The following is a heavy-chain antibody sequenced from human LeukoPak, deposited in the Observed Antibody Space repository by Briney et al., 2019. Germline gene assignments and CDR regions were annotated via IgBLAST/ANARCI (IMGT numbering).Heavy chain of an antibody. J-gene: IGHJ4*02. D-gene: IGHD3-10*01. CDR1: GGSFSGYY. V-gene: IGHV4-34*01. Sequence: PSETLSLTCAVYGGSFSGYYWSWIRQPPGKGLEWIGEMNHSGSTNYNPSLKSRVTISVDTSKNQCSLKRSSVTAADRAVYYCARGAHTRSTMVRGVIDYWGQGTLVTVSS. CDR2: MNHSGST. CDR3: ARGAHTRSTMVRGVIDY.